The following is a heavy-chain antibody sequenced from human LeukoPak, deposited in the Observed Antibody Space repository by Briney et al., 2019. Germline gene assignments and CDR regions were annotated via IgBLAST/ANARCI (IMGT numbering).Heavy chain of an antibody. CDR1: GFTFSSYW. V-gene: IGHV3-74*01. J-gene: IGHJ4*02. D-gene: IGHD5-12*01. CDR3: ARSGFFSLYFDY. CDR2: INSDGSST. Sequence: GGSLRLSCAASGFTFSSYWMHWVRQAPGKGLVWVSRINSDGSSTSYADSVKGRFTISRDNAKNTLYLQINSLRAEDTAVYYCARSGFFSLYFDYWGQGTLVTVSS.